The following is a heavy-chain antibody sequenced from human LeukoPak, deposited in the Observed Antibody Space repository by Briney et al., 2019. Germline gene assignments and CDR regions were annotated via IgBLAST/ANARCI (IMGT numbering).Heavy chain of an antibody. CDR2: INPSGGST. J-gene: IGHJ4*02. CDR3: ARDFGARGWFDY. D-gene: IGHD6-19*01. Sequence: ASVKVSCKASGYTFTSYYMHWVRQAPGQGLEWMGIINPSGGSTSYAQKFQGRVTMTRDMSTSTVYMELSSLRSEDTAVYYCARDFGARGWFDYWGQGTLVTVSS. V-gene: IGHV1-46*01. CDR1: GYTFTSYY.